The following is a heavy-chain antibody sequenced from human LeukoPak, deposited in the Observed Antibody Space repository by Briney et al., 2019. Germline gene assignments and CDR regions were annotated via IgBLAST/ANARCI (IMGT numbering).Heavy chain of an antibody. J-gene: IGHJ6*03. V-gene: IGHV1-46*01. CDR3: AKGPSITMVRGGQWYYYMDV. CDR1: GYTFTTYY. D-gene: IGHD3-10*01. CDR2: INPSGGST. Sequence: ASVKVSCKASGYTFTTYYMHWVRQAPGQGLEWMGIINPSGGSTSYAQKFQGKVTMTRDTSTSTVYMELSSLRSEDTAVYYCAKGPSITMVRGGQWYYYMDVWGKGTTVTISS.